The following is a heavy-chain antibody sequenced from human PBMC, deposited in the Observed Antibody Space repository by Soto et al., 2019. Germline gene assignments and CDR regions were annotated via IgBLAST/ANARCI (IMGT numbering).Heavy chain of an antibody. J-gene: IGHJ4*02. V-gene: IGHV4-4*07. CDR1: GGSISSYY. CDR3: ASRLTRRGYEIDY. CDR2: IYTSGST. D-gene: IGHD6-13*01. Sequence: PSETLSLTCTVSGGSISSYYWSWIRQPAGKGLEWIGRIYTSGSTNYNPSLKSRVTMSVATSKNQLSLKLSSVTAADTAVYYCASRLTRRGYEIDYWGQGTLVTVSS.